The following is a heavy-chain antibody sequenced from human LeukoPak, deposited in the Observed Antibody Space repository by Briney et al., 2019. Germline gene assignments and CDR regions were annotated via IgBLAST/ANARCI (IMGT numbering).Heavy chain of an antibody. CDR1: GGSISSSSYY. CDR3: ARPAMVRGEDY. Sequence: PSETLSLTCTVSGGSISSSSYYWGWIRQPPGKGLEWIGRIYYSGSTYYNPSLKSRVTISVDTSKNQFSLKLSSVTAADTAVHYCARPAMVRGEDYWGQGTLVTVSS. V-gene: IGHV4-39*01. CDR2: IYYSGST. J-gene: IGHJ4*02. D-gene: IGHD3-10*01.